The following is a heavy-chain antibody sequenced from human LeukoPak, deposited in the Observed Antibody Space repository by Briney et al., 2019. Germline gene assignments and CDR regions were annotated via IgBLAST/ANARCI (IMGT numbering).Heavy chain of an antibody. Sequence: PGGSLRLSCAASGFTFSSYWMHWVRQAPGKGLEWVSIINTDGSANYADSVKGRFTISRDNSKNTLYLQMNNLRAEDAAVYYCASRSVSSRYGDFDYWGQGTLVTVSS. J-gene: IGHJ4*02. CDR2: INTDGSA. CDR1: GFTFSSYW. D-gene: IGHD6-25*01. CDR3: ASRSVSSRYGDFDY. V-gene: IGHV3-53*01.